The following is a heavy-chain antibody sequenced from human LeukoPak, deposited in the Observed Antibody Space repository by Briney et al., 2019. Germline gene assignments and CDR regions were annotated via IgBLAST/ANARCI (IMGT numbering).Heavy chain of an antibody. J-gene: IGHJ4*02. Sequence: SVTVSCKASGGTFSSYAISWVRQAPGQGLEGMGGIIPIFGTANYAQKFQGRVTITTDESTSTAYMELSSLRSEDTAVYYCASPARGDAYYYDSSGYYYLDYWGQGTLVTVSS. CDR1: GGTFSSYA. D-gene: IGHD3-22*01. V-gene: IGHV1-69*05. CDR3: ASPARGDAYYYDSSGYYYLDY. CDR2: IIPIFGTA.